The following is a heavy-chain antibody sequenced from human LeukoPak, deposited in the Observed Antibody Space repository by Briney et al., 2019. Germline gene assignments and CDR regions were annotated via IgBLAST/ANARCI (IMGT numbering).Heavy chain of an antibody. CDR2: ISYDGSNK. V-gene: IGHV3-30*18. CDR1: GFTFSSYG. CDR3: AKDRGGGYYRAIDY. J-gene: IGHJ4*02. D-gene: IGHD3-10*01. Sequence: PGRSLRLSCAASGFTFSSYGMHWVRQAPGKGLEWVAVISYDGSNKYYADSVKGRFTISRDNSKNTLYLQMNSLRAEDTAVYYCAKDRGGGYYRAIDYWGQGTLVTVSS.